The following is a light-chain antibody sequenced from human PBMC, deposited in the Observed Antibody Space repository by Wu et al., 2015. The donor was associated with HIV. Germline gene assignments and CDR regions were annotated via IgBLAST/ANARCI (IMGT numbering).Light chain of an antibody. CDR3: QQYGSSPWT. CDR1: QRVNNDY. J-gene: IGKJ1*01. V-gene: IGKV3-20*01. Sequence: ENVLTQSPGTLSLSPGQRATLSCRASQRVNNDYFAWFQQKPGQAPRLLIYGASSRATGIPGRFSGSGSGTDFTLTITRLEPEDFAVYYCQQYGSSPWTFGQGTKVEIK. CDR2: GAS.